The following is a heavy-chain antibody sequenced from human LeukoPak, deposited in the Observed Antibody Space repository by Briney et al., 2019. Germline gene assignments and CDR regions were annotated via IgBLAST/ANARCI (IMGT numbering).Heavy chain of an antibody. CDR1: EFTCIVYG. V-gene: IGHV3-49*04. D-gene: IGHD3-22*01. Sequence: GVLILSCSASEFTCIVYGMNGVGQGPGKGLDWVGFISSKYTGGTEYGPSVKGRVIISRDESKSIAYLEMINLKTDETAVYYCNRWHISGVSYSNVWGPGTLVTVSS. CDR2: ISSKYTGGT. J-gene: IGHJ4*02. CDR3: NRWHISGVSYSNV.